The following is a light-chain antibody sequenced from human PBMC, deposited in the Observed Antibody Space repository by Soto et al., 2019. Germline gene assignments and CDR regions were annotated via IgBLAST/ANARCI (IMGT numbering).Light chain of an antibody. CDR3: QQYNSYSPLT. V-gene: IGKV1-5*03. CDR2: KAS. Sequence: IQMTQSPSTLSSSLGDRVTITCRASQSVSSWLAWYQQKPGKAPKLLIYKASSLETGVPSRFSGSGSGTELTLTISFLQTDDFANYYCQQYNSYSPLTFGGGTKVDIK. J-gene: IGKJ4*01. CDR1: QSVSSW.